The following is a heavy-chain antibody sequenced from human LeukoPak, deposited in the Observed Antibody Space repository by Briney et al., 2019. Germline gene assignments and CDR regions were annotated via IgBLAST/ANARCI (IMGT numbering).Heavy chain of an antibody. CDR2: IIPIFGTA. Sequence: ASVKVSCKASGGTFSSYAIRWVRQAPGQGLEWMGGIIPIFGTANYAQKFQGRVTITADESTSTAYMELSSLRSEDTAVYYCARDRRYNWNDGGGVYFDYWGQGTLVTVSS. CDR3: ARDRRYNWNDGGGVYFDY. V-gene: IGHV1-69*13. J-gene: IGHJ4*02. D-gene: IGHD1-20*01. CDR1: GGTFSSYA.